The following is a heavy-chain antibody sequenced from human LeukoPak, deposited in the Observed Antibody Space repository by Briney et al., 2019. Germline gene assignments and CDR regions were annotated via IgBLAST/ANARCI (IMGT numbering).Heavy chain of an antibody. Sequence: GGSLRLSCAASGFTISSYWMSWVRQAPGKRLEWVANIKQDGSEKYYVDSVKGRLTISRDNAKNSLYLQMNSLRAEDTAVYFCASRDYDFWSGYFDHWGQGTLVTVSS. J-gene: IGHJ4*02. V-gene: IGHV3-7*03. CDR2: IKQDGSEK. CDR1: GFTISSYW. D-gene: IGHD3-3*01. CDR3: ASRDYDFWSGYFDH.